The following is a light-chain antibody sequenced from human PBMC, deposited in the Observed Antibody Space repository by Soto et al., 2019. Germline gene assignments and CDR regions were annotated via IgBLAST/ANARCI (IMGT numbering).Light chain of an antibody. CDR1: QSVSSNY. CDR3: QQYGSSGT. J-gene: IGKJ1*01. Sequence: EIVLTQSPATLSLSPGERATLSFRASQSVSSNYLAWYQQKPGQAPRLLIYGASNRATGIPDRFSGSGSGTDFTLTISRLEPEDFAVYYCQQYGSSGTFGQGTKVDI. CDR2: GAS. V-gene: IGKV3-20*01.